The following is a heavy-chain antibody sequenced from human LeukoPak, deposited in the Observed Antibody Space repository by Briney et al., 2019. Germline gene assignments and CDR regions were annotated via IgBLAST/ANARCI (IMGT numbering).Heavy chain of an antibody. CDR3: AELDSGSSRY. Sequence: PGGSLRLSCAAPGFTFSSYWMTWVRQAPGQGLEWVANIKQDGSEKYYVDSVKGRFTISRDNAKNSVFLQMNSLRAEDTAVYWCAELDSGSSRYWGQGTLVTVSS. V-gene: IGHV3-7*02. CDR2: IKQDGSEK. D-gene: IGHD6-13*01. J-gene: IGHJ4*02. CDR1: GFTFSSYW.